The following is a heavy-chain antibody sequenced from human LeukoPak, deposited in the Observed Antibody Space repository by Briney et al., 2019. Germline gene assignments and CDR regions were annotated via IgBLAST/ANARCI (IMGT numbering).Heavy chain of an antibody. CDR3: AKDEGMATGRGWFDP. Sequence: SQTLSLTCAISGDSFSSKSAAWNWLRQSPSRGLEWLGRTYYRSKWYDDYAESVKGRISINPDTSKNQFSLHLNSVAPEDTAVYYCAKDEGMATGRGWFDPWGQGTLATVSS. CDR1: GDSFSSKSAA. D-gene: IGHD5-12*01. CDR2: TYYRSKWYD. V-gene: IGHV6-1*01. J-gene: IGHJ5*02.